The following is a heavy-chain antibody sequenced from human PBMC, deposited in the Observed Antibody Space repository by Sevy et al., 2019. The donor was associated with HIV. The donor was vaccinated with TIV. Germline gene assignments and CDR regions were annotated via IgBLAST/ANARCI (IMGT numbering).Heavy chain of an antibody. J-gene: IGHJ3*01. CDR2: IKQDGSEK. V-gene: IGHV3-7*01. D-gene: IGHD3-22*01. CDR1: GFTFSSYW. CDR3: ARSSIPYDNHGADVFDF. Sequence: GGSLRLSCAASGFTFSSYWMSWVRQAPGKGLEWVANIKQDGSEKYYVDSVKGRFTLSRDNSRNIVFLQMNSLRVEDTAVYFCARSSIPYDNHGADVFDFWGQGTLVTVS.